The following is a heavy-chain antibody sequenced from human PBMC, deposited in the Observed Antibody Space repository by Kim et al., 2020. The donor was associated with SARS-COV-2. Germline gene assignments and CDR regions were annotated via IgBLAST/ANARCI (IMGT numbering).Heavy chain of an antibody. CDR1: GYSFTSYW. CDR2: IYPGDSDT. J-gene: IGHJ3*02. CDR3: ARLFLHLSYYDSSGYYGAFDI. Sequence: GESLKISCKGSGYSFTSYWIGWVRQMPGKGLEWMGIIYPGDSDTRYSPSFQGQVTISADKSISTAYLQWSSLKASDTAMYYCARLFLHLSYYDSSGYYGAFDIWGQGTMVTVSS. V-gene: IGHV5-51*01. D-gene: IGHD3-22*01.